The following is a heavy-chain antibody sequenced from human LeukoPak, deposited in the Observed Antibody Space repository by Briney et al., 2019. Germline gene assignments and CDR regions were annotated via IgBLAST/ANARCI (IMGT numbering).Heavy chain of an antibody. V-gene: IGHV1-2*02. CDR3: ARVRPRIDYDFWSGYWFDY. J-gene: IGHJ4*02. CDR1: GYTFTGYY. Sequence: ASVKVSCKASGYTFTGYYMHWVRQAPGQGLEWMGWINPNSGGTNYAQKFQGRVTMTRDTSISTAYMELSRLRSDDTAVYYCARVRPRIDYDFWSGYWFDYWGQGTLVTVSS. D-gene: IGHD3-3*01. CDR2: INPNSGGT.